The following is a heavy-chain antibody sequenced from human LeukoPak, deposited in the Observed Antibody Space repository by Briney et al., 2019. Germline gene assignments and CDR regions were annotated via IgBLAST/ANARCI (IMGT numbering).Heavy chain of an antibody. CDR3: ATDGSIAVAGDYFDY. J-gene: IGHJ4*02. V-gene: IGHV3-9*01. Sequence: GGSLRLSCAASGFTFDDYAMHWVRQAPGKGLEWVSGISWNSGSIGYADSVKGRFTISRDNAKNSLYLQMNSLRAEDTALYYCATDGSIAVAGDYFDYWGQGTLVTVSS. CDR2: ISWNSGSI. D-gene: IGHD6-19*01. CDR1: GFTFDDYA.